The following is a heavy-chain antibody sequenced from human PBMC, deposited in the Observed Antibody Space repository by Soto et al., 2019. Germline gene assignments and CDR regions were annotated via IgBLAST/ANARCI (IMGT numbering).Heavy chain of an antibody. Sequence: QVQLVQSGAEVKKPGASVKVSRKASGYTFTSYAMHWVRQAPGQRLEWMGWINAGNGNTKYSQKFQGRVTITRDTSASTAYMELSSLRSEDTAVYYCARGCSSTSCYRYYYYYMDVWGKGTTVTVSS. J-gene: IGHJ6*03. CDR2: INAGNGNT. CDR1: GYTFTSYA. CDR3: ARGCSSTSCYRYYYYYMDV. V-gene: IGHV1-3*01. D-gene: IGHD2-2*01.